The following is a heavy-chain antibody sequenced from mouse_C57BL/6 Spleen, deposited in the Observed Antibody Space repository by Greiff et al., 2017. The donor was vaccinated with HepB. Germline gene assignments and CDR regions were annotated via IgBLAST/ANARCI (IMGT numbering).Heavy chain of an antibody. CDR3: ASSKYLARY. CDR1: GYSLTRYG. J-gene: IGHJ2*01. V-gene: IGHV2-9*02. CDR2: IWAGGST. Sequence: VQGVESGPGLVAPSQSLSITCTVYGYSLTRYGVHWVRQPPGKGLEWLGLIWAGGSTNYNWALMSRLSISIDNSKSLAFLIMNSLQTDDTALYCCASSKYLARYWGQGTTLTVSS. D-gene: IGHD5-1*01.